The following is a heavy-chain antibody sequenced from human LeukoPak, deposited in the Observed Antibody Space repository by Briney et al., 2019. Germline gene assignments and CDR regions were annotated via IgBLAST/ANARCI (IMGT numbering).Heavy chain of an antibody. CDR3: ARHHLYYYDSRNFDY. J-gene: IGHJ4*02. CDR2: INHSGSD. D-gene: IGHD3-22*01. V-gene: IGHV4-34*01. CDR1: GGSFSGYY. Sequence: SETLSLTCAVYGGSFSGYYWSWVRQPPGKGLEWIGEINHSGSDNYNPSLKSPVTISVATSKNQFSLKLSSVTAADTAVYYCARHHLYYYDSRNFDYWGQGTLVTVSS.